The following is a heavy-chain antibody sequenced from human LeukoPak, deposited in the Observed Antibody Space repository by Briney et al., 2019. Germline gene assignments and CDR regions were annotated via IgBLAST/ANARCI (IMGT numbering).Heavy chain of an antibody. V-gene: IGHV1-2*02. CDR2: INPNSGGT. CDR1: GYTFTGYY. CDR3: ARVRIAVAGMEED. D-gene: IGHD6-19*01. J-gene: IGHJ4*02. Sequence: GASVKVSCKASGYTFTGYYMHWVRQAPGQGLEWMGWINPNSGGTNYAQKFQGRVTMTRDTSISTAYMELSRLRSDDTAVYYCARVRIAVAGMEEDWGQGTLVTVSS.